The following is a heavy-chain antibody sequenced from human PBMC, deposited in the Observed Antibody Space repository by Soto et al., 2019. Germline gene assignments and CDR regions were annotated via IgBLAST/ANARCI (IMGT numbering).Heavy chain of an antibody. CDR1: GFSLRTTGVG. CDR2: IYWNDDK. V-gene: IGHV2-5*01. D-gene: IGHD3-16*01. J-gene: IGHJ4*02. Sequence: QITLKESGPTLVEPTQTLTLTCTYSGFSLRTTGVGVVWIRQPPGKALEWLGIIYWNDDKRYSPSLKNRFTLTSDISKSQVVLTMTNMDPVDTATYYCAHTWGLPFDYWGQGTLVIVSS. CDR3: AHTWGLPFDY.